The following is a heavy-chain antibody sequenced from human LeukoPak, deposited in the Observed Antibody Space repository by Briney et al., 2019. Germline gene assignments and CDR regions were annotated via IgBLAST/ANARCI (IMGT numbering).Heavy chain of an antibody. CDR1: GGSISSYY. V-gene: IGHV4-59*01. J-gene: IGHJ3*02. Sequence: SETLSLTCTVSGGSISSYYWSWIRQPPGKGLEWIGYIYYSGSTNYNPSLKSRVTISADTSKNQFSLKLSSVTAADTAVYYCARGRDLWFGEFPIWGQGTMVTVSS. CDR2: IYYSGST. CDR3: ARGRDLWFGEFPI. D-gene: IGHD3-10*01.